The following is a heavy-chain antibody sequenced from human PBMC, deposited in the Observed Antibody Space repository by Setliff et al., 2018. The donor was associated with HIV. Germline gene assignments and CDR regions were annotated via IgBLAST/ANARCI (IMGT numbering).Heavy chain of an antibody. D-gene: IGHD3-3*01. CDR3: ARDVSWRVRTYIDY. J-gene: IGHJ4*02. CDR1: GFQFSAYS. V-gene: IGHV3-30*02. Sequence: GGSLRLSCAASGFQFSAYSMHWVRQAPGKGLEWVTFIGYDGSKHYADAVRGRLTVSRDNSKNTLYLQMDRLTAEDTAVYYCARDVSWRVRTYIDYWGQGALVTVSS. CDR2: IGYDGSK.